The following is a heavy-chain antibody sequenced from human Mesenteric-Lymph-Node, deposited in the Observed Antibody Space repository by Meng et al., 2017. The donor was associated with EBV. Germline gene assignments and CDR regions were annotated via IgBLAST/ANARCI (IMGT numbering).Heavy chain of an antibody. CDR2: INHSGST. Sequence: QVHPQQWGAVLLKPSETLSLTGAVNGGSFSGYYWIWIRQPPGKGLEWIGEINHSGSTNYNPSLKRRVTISVDTSKNQFSLKLSSVTAADTAVYYCARGEKGPIDYWGQGTLVTVSS. V-gene: IGHV4-34*01. CDR3: ARGEKGPIDY. CDR1: GGSFSGYY. J-gene: IGHJ4*02.